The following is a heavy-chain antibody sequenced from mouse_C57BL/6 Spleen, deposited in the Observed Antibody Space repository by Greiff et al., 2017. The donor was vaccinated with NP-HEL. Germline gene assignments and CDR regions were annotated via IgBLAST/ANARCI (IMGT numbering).Heavy chain of an antibody. CDR1: GYAFSSSW. Sequence: QVQLQQSGPELVKPGASVKISCKASGYAFSSSWMNWVKQRPGKGLEWIGRIYPGDGDTNYNGKFKGKATLTADKSSSTAYMQLSSLTSEDSAVYFCAREGPLFDYWGQGTTLTVSS. V-gene: IGHV1-82*01. CDR2: IYPGDGDT. J-gene: IGHJ2*01. CDR3: AREGPLFDY.